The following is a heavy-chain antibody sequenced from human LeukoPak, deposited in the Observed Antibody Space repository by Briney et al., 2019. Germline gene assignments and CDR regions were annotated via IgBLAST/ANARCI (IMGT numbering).Heavy chain of an antibody. Sequence: PGGSLRLSCAASGFTVSSNYMSWVRQAPGKGLEWVSVIYSGGSTYYADSVKGRFTISRDNSKNTLYLQMNSLRAEDTAVYYCARARWLQLGNPGDFDYWGQGTLATVSS. CDR1: GFTVSSNY. D-gene: IGHD5-24*01. CDR3: ARARWLQLGNPGDFDY. CDR2: IYSGGST. J-gene: IGHJ4*02. V-gene: IGHV3-53*01.